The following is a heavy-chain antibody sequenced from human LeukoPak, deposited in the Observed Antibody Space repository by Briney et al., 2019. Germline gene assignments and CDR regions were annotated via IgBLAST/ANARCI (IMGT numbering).Heavy chain of an antibody. CDR1: GFTFSDYY. J-gene: IGHJ6*03. Sequence: PRGSLRLSCAASGFTFSDYYMSWLRQAPGKGLEWVSYISGSGSTIYYADSVKGRFTVSRDNAKNSLYLRMNSLRAEDTAVYYCANERDFWSGDYMDVWGKGTTVTVSS. V-gene: IGHV3-11*04. D-gene: IGHD3-3*01. CDR2: ISGSGSTI. CDR3: ANERDFWSGDYMDV.